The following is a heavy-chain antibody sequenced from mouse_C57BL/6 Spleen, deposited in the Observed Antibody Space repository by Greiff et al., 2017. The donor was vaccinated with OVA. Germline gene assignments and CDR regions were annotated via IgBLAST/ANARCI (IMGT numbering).Heavy chain of an antibody. CDR2: IDPSDSYP. D-gene: IGHD1-1*01. J-gene: IGHJ2*01. V-gene: IGHV1-69*01. Sequence: VKLQQPGAELVMPGASVKLSCKASGYTFTSYWMHWVKQRPGQGLEWIGEIDPSDSYPNYNQKFKGKSTLTVYKSSSTAYMQLSSLTSEDSAVYYCARSITTVVAFDYWGQGTTLTVSS. CDR3: ARSITTVVAFDY. CDR1: GYTFTSYW.